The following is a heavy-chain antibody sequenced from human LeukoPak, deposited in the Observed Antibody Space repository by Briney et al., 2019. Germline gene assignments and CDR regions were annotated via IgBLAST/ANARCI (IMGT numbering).Heavy chain of an antibody. D-gene: IGHD1-26*01. V-gene: IGHV4-59*12. CDR1: GGSISSYY. Sequence: SETLSLTCTVSGGSISSYYWSWIRQPPGKGLEWIGYIYYSGSTNYNPSLKSRVTISVDTSKNQFSLKLSSVTAADTAVYYCAREGRSGSQSYYFDYWGQGTLVTVSS. CDR3: AREGRSGSQSYYFDY. CDR2: IYYSGST. J-gene: IGHJ4*02.